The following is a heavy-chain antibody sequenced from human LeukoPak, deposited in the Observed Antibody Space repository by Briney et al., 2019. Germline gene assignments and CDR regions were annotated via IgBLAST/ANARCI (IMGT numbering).Heavy chain of an antibody. J-gene: IGHJ3*02. V-gene: IGHV3-74*01. D-gene: IGHD5-24*01. CDR3: AKASEMATIAHPLNSDALDI. Sequence: GRSLRLSCAASGFTFSSYWMHWVRQAPGKGLVWVSRINTDGSSTNYADSVKGRFTISRDNAKNTLYLQMNSLRAEDTAVYYCAKASEMATIAHPLNSDALDIWGQGTMVTVSS. CDR2: INTDGSST. CDR1: GFTFSSYW.